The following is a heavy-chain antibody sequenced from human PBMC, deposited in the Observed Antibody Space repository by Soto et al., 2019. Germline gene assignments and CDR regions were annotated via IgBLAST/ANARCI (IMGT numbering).Heavy chain of an antibody. CDR3: AKRPSGRYFDY. D-gene: IGHD1-1*01. CDR1: GFTFSAYA. Sequence: GGSLRLSCAASGFTFSAYAMSWVRQAPGKGLEWVSAISASGLITPYADSVKGRFTISRDNSRNTLYLQMNSLRAEDTSLDYCAKRPSGRYFDYWGQGTLVTVSS. V-gene: IGHV3-23*01. J-gene: IGHJ4*02. CDR2: ISASGLIT.